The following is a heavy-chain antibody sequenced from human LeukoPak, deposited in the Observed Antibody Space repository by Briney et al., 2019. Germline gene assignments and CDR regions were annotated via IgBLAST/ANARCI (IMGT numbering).Heavy chain of an antibody. J-gene: IGHJ5*02. CDR1: GYTFTSYG. D-gene: IGHD4-17*01. CDR3: ARDLEAYCDEGYWSAP. V-gene: IGHV1-18*01. Sequence: RASVKVSCKASGYTFTSYGISWVRQAPGQGREWMGWISAYNGNTNYAQKLQGRVTMTTDTSTSTAYMELRSLRSDDTAVYYCARDLEAYCDEGYWSAPWGQATLATVSS. CDR2: ISAYNGNT.